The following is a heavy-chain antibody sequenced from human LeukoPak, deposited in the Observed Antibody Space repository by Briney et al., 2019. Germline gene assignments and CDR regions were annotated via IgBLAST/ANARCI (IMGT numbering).Heavy chain of an antibody. CDR3: ASSIVYCSSTSCYFN. CDR1: GYTFTGYF. Sequence: ASVKVSCKASGYTFTGYFMHWVRQAPGQGLEWMGWINPNSGGTNYAQKFQGRVTMTRDTSISTAYMELSRLRSDDTAVYYCASSIVYCSSTSCYFNWGQGTLVTLSS. V-gene: IGHV1-2*02. CDR2: INPNSGGT. D-gene: IGHD2-2*01. J-gene: IGHJ4*02.